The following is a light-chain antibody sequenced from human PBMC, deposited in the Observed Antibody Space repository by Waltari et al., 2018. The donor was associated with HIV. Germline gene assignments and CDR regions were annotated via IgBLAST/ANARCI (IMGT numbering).Light chain of an antibody. CDR2: GNN. CDR3: DSRDSTGNHAI. V-gene: IGLV3-19*01. J-gene: IGLJ2*01. Sequence: SFELAQDPAVSVALGQTVRIKCQGHNLRTSYAAWYQQKPGRAPVLVIYGNNNRATGIPDRFSASRSGNTASLTITGAQAEDEADYYCDSRDSTGNHAIFGGGTKVTVL. CDR1: NLRTSY.